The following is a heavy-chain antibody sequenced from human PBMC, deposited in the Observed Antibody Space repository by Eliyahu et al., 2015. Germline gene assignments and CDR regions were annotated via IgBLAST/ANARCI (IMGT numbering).Heavy chain of an antibody. J-gene: IGHJ4*02. Sequence: QVQLMQSGAEVKKPGSSXTVSCKTSGDTXSAYALSWXRPVPGQGLXWMGRXXPVLGTLSYGEKFQGRLTITADRATATAYMQLTGLTSGDTAVYYCAADETGDGGFDXWGLGTLVTVSS. CDR2: XXPVLGTL. D-gene: IGHD3-16*01. CDR1: GDTXSAYA. V-gene: IGHV1-69*06. CDR3: AADETGDGGFDX.